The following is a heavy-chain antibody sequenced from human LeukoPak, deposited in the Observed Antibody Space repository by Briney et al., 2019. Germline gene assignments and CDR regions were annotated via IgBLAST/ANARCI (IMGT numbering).Heavy chain of an antibody. J-gene: IGHJ4*02. V-gene: IGHV5-51*01. D-gene: IGHD5-18*01. CDR2: IYPGDSDT. Sequence: GESLQISCKISGYRLTSNWIGWVRQVPGKGLEWMGLIYPGDSDTRYSPSFQGQVTISADKSISTAYLQWSSLKASDTAMYYCARHERYSYGSLPKHFDYWGQGTLVTVSS. CDR1: GYRLTSNW. CDR3: ARHERYSYGSLPKHFDY.